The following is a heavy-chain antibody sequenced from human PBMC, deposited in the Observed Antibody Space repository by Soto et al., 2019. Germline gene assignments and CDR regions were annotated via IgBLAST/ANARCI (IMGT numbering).Heavy chain of an antibody. J-gene: IGHJ5*02. CDR3: ARYNYGPNWFDP. D-gene: IGHD3-10*01. CDR2: IKKDGSDK. Sequence: PGGSLRLSCAASGFTFSSYWMSWVRQAPGKGLEWVANIKKDGSDKFYVGSVKGRFTISRDNAKRLLYLQMNSRRAEDTAVYYCARYNYGPNWFDPWGQGTLVTVSS. CDR1: GFTFSSYW. V-gene: IGHV3-7*03.